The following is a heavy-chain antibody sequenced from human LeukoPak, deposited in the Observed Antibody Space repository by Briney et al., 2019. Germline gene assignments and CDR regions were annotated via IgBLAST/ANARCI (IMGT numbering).Heavy chain of an antibody. Sequence: GESLKISCKGSGYSFTSYWIGWVRQMPGKGLEWMGIIYPGDSDTRYSPPFQGQVTISADKSISTAYLQWSSLKASDTAMYYCARHQMDPYGDYVDAFDIWGQGTMVTVSS. V-gene: IGHV5-51*01. CDR2: IYPGDSDT. D-gene: IGHD4-17*01. CDR3: ARHQMDPYGDYVDAFDI. J-gene: IGHJ3*02. CDR1: GYSFTSYW.